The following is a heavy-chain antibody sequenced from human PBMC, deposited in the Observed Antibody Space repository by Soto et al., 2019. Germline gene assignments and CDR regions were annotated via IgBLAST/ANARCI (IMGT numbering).Heavy chain of an antibody. CDR1: GYTFSDYY. V-gene: IGHV1-2*02. J-gene: IGHJ4*02. D-gene: IGHD1-1*01. Sequence: QVQLVQSGAEVRKPGASVKVSCKASGYTFSDYYIHWVRQAPGQGLEWMGWINPNSGGTKYAPKFPGGVTMTRDTSITTGHMELSRLRSGDTAVYYCAREPATAKPEGVDFWGQGTLVTVSS. CDR2: INPNSGGT. CDR3: AREPATAKPEGVDF.